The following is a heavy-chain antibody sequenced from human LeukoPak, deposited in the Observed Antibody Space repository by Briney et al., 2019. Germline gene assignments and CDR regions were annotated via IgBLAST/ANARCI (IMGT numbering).Heavy chain of an antibody. V-gene: IGHV4-39*07. CDR2: IYYSGST. CDR1: GGSISSYY. CDR3: ARDVKDYYDSGSYFDY. Sequence: SETLSLTCTVSGGSISSYYWGWIRQPPGKGLEWIGSIYYSGSTYYNPSLKSRVTISVDTSKNQFSLKLSSVTAADTAVYYCARDVKDYYDSGSYFDYWGQGTLVTVSS. J-gene: IGHJ4*02. D-gene: IGHD3-10*01.